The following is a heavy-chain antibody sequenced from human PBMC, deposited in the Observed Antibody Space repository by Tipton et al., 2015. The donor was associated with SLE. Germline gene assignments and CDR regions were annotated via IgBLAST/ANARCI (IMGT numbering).Heavy chain of an antibody. CDR3: ARNWYSSGWPVLDS. J-gene: IGHJ4*02. D-gene: IGHD6-19*01. CDR1: GDSINSAPSSGRYY. V-gene: IGHV4-61*02. Sequence: TLSLTCTVSGDSINSAPSSGRYYWNWIRQPAGKGLEWIGRIYTSGSTNYNPSLKSRVTISVDTSKNQFSLKVSSVTAADTAVYYCARNWYSSGWPVLDSWGQGTLVTVSS. CDR2: IYTSGST.